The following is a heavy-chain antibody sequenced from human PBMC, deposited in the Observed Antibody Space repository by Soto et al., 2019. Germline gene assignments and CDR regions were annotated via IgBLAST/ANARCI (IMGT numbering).Heavy chain of an antibody. J-gene: IGHJ4*02. Sequence: PSETLSLTCTVSGGSISSSSYYWGWIRQPPGKGLEWIGSIYYSGSTYYNPSLKSRVTISVDTSKNQFSLKLSSVTAADTAVYYCARELADGGKPRGYFDYWGQGTLVTVSS. CDR3: ARELADGGKPRGYFDY. CDR2: IYYSGST. CDR1: GGSISSSSYY. D-gene: IGHD2-15*01. V-gene: IGHV4-39*02.